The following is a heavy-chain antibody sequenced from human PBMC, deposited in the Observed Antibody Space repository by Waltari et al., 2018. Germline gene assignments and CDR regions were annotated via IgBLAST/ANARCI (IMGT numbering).Heavy chain of an antibody. D-gene: IGHD6-13*01. CDR3: TSSSWHIY. CDR1: GFTFSGPA. Sequence: EVQLVESGGGFVQPGGSLKLSCAASGFTFSGPAMHWVRQASGKGLEWVGRIRSKANSYATAYAASVKGRFTISRDDSKNTAYLQMNSLKTEDTAVYYCTSSSWHIYWGQGTLVTVSS. J-gene: IGHJ4*02. CDR2: IRSKANSYAT. V-gene: IGHV3-73*01.